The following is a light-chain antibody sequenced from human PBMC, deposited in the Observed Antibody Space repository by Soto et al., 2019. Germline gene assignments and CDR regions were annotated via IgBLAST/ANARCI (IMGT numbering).Light chain of an antibody. CDR1: QSINNY. Sequence: DIQMTQSPSSLSASLGDRVTITCRASQSINNYLNWYQQEEGKAPKLLIYAATSLQRGVPSRFSGSGSGTEFTLTISSLKPGDFATYYYQQSYTSPYTFGLGTKLEIQ. J-gene: IGKJ2*01. CDR2: AAT. V-gene: IGKV1-39*01. CDR3: QQSYTSPYT.